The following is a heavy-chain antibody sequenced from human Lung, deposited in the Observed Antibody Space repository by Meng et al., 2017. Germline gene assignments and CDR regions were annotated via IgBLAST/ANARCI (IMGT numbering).Heavy chain of an antibody. CDR1: GGSFSDYY. J-gene: IGHJ4*02. CDR3: ARGPTTMAHDFDY. CDR2: INHSGST. Sequence: QLRQQQWGAGLLKPSETLSLTCVVSGGSFSDYYWSWIRQPPGKGLEWIGEINHSGSTNYNPSLESRATISVDTSQNNLSLKLSSVTAADSAVYYCARGPTTMAHDFDYWGQGTLVTVSS. V-gene: IGHV4-34*01. D-gene: IGHD4-11*01.